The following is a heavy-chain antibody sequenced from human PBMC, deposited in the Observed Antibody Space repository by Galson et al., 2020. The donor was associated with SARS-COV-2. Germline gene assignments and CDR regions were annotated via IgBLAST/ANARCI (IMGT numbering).Heavy chain of an antibody. V-gene: IGHV3-33*08. CDR3: ARDKVL. D-gene: IGHD2-8*01. CDR1: GFTFTNYG. J-gene: IGHJ4*02. CDR2: ISYEGSKK. Sequence: GGSLRLSCAASGFTFTNYGMHWVRQAPGKGLEWVAVISYEGSKKYYEDSLKARFTISRDSSKNTVFLQMNSLRVDDTALYYCARDKVLWGQGTLVTVSS.